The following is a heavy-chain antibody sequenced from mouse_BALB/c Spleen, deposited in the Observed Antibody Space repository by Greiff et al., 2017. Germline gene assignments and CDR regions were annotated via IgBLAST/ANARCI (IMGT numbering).Heavy chain of an antibody. CDR1: GYTFTSYY. CDR3: TKINGYAMDY. D-gene: IGHD2-4*01. Sequence: VQLQQPGAELVKPGASVKLSCKASGYTFTSYYMYWVKQRPGQGLEWIGGINPSNGGTNFNEKFKSKATLTVDKSSSTAYMQLSSLTSEDSAVYSCTKINGYAMDYWGQGTSVTVSS. CDR2: INPSNGGT. V-gene: IGHV1S81*02. J-gene: IGHJ4*01.